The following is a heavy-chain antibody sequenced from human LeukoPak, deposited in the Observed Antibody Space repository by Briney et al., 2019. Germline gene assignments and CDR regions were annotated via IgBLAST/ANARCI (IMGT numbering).Heavy chain of an antibody. D-gene: IGHD6-13*01. V-gene: IGHV3-11*01. Sequence: GGSLRLSCAASGFTFSDYYMSWIRQAPGKGREGVSYISSSGSTIYYADSVKGRFTISRDNAKNSLYLQMNSLRAEDTAVYYGARATYSSREIDYWGQGTLVTVSS. J-gene: IGHJ4*02. CDR3: ARATYSSREIDY. CDR2: ISSSGSTI. CDR1: GFTFSDYY.